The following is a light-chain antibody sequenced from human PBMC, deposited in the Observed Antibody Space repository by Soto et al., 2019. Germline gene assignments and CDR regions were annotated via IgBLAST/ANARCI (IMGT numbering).Light chain of an antibody. CDR2: CAS. CDR3: QQYNNWPPET. Sequence: EIVFTQSPGALSLSPGDRATLSCRASQSVSSSYLAWYQQKPGQAPRLLIYCASTRATGIPARFSGSGSGTEFTLTISSLQSEDFAVYYCQQYNNWPPETFGQGTKVDIK. J-gene: IGKJ1*01. V-gene: IGKV3-15*01. CDR1: QSVSSSY.